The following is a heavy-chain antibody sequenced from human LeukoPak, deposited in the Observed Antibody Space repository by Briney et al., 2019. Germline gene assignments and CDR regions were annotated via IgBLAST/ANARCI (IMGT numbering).Heavy chain of an antibody. J-gene: IGHJ4*02. V-gene: IGHV1-69*04. CDR2: IIPILGIA. D-gene: IGHD7-27*01. CDR3: ARVGRFWGTAGYFDY. CDR1: GGTFSSYA. Sequence: SVKVSCKASGGTFSSYAISWVRQAPGQGLEWMGRIIPILGIANYAQKFQGRVTITADKSTSTAYMELSSLRSEDTAVYYCARVGRFWGTAGYFDYWGQGTLVTVSS.